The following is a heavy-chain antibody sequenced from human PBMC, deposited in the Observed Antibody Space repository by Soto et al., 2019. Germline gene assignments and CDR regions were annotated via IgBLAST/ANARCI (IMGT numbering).Heavy chain of an antibody. CDR1: GASIISLDYY. J-gene: IGHJ5*02. CDR2: IYHTGAT. V-gene: IGHV4-30-4*01. CDR3: ARGAVVSPVRGGFGGNRFHP. Sequence: QVQLQESGPGLVRPSQTLSLTCTVSGASIISLDYYWTWIRQPPGKGLEWIGHIYHTGATYYNPSLEGRVVMSVDTSNNQFSLELRSVTAAGTAVFYCARGAVVSPVRGGFGGNRFHPRGQGTLVTVSS. D-gene: IGHD3-10*01.